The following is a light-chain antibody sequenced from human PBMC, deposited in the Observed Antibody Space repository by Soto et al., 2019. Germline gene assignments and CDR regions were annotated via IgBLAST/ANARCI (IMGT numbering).Light chain of an antibody. V-gene: IGKV3-11*01. CDR3: QQRSNWPPVIT. Sequence: EIVLTQSPATLSLSPGERATLSCRASQSFSSYLAWYQQKPGQAPRLLIYDASKRATGIPARLSGRGSGTDFTLTISSLEPEDFAVYYCQQRSNWPPVITLGQGTRLESK. CDR2: DAS. CDR1: QSFSSY. J-gene: IGKJ5*01.